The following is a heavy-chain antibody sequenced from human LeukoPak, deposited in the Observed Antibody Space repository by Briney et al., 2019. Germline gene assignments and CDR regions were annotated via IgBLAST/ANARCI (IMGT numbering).Heavy chain of an antibody. J-gene: IGHJ5*02. V-gene: IGHV3-9*03. Sequence: AGGSLRLSCAASGFTFDDYAMHWVRQAPGKGLEWVSGISWNSGSIGYADSVQGRFTISRDNAKNSLYLQVNSLRAEDMALYYCAKGDYDFWSGSAFDPWGQGTLVTVSS. CDR2: ISWNSGSI. CDR1: GFTFDDYA. CDR3: AKGDYDFWSGSAFDP. D-gene: IGHD3-3*01.